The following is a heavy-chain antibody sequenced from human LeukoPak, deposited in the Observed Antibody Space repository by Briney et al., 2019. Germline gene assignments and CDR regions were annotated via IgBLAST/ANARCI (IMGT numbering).Heavy chain of an antibody. D-gene: IGHD6-19*01. J-gene: IGHJ4*02. V-gene: IGHV3-7*03. CDR3: VRDDRGIAVGTRDH. CDR1: GFTFSIYW. Sequence: GGSLRLSCAAPGFTFSIYWMIWVRQAPGKGLEWVATINPDGTEKRYVDSVKGRFTISRDNGKNSLYLQMNSLRAGDTAVYYCVRDDRGIAVGTRDHGAQGTLVTVSS. CDR2: INPDGTEK.